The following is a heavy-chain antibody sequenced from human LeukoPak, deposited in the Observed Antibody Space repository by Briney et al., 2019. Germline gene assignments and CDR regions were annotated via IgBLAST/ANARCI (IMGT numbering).Heavy chain of an antibody. V-gene: IGHV4-34*01. CDR1: GESFSGHY. CDR2: IYYSGST. Sequence: SETLSLTCAVYGESFSGHYWTWIRQPPGKGLEWIGSIYYSGSTYYNPSLKSRVTISVDTSKNQFSLKLSSVTAADTAVYYCARQAAAGTYYYYYMDVWGKGTTVTVSS. J-gene: IGHJ6*03. D-gene: IGHD6-13*01. CDR3: ARQAAAGTYYYYYMDV.